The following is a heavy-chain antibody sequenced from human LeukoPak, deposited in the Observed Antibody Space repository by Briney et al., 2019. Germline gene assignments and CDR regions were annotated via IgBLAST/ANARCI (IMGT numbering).Heavy chain of an antibody. D-gene: IGHD6-13*01. CDR1: GGSISSYY. CDR2: IYYSGST. J-gene: IGHJ4*02. Sequence: SETLSLTCTVSGGSISSYYWSWIRQPPGRGLEWIGYIYYSGSTNYNPSLKSRVTISVDTSKNQFSLKLSSVTAADTAVYYCARGLMMAVAGRGEFHYWGQGTLVTVSS. CDR3: ARGLMMAVAGRGEFHY. V-gene: IGHV4-59*01.